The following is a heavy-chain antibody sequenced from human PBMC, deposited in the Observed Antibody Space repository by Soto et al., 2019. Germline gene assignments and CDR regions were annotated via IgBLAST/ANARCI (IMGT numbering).Heavy chain of an antibody. CDR3: ASIQSGYYDSSGYLLTPFDY. CDR1: GGSISSGVYS. Sequence: SETLSLTCAVSGGSISSGVYSWSWIRQPPGKGLEWIGYIYHSGSTYYNPSLKGRVTISVDRSKNQFSLKLSSVTAADTAVYYCASIQSGYYDSSGYLLTPFDYWGQGPLVTVSS. J-gene: IGHJ4*02. CDR2: IYHSGST. D-gene: IGHD3-22*01. V-gene: IGHV4-30-2*01.